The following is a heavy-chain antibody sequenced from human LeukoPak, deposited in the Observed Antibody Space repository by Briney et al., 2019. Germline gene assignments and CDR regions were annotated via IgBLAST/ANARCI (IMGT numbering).Heavy chain of an antibody. Sequence: GGPLTLFCGASGFTFSSCGVLGVRQARDRGVEWVAVIWYDANNKYYADSVNARFTISRNNSNNTLNLQINSLSAEDTAVYSCAKGNQGLAARPALPLRGRGGNPTVCPLRESIPPDF. CDR2: IWYDANNK. CDR1: GFTFSSCG. CDR3: AKGNQGLAARPALPLRGRGGNPTVCPLRESIPPDF. J-gene: IGHJ1*01. V-gene: IGHV3-33*06. D-gene: IGHD6-6*01.